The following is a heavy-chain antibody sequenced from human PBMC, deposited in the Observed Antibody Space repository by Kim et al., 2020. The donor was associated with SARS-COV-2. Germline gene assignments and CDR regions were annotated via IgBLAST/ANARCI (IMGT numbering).Heavy chain of an antibody. CDR2: INHSGST. CDR3: ARVYYDSSGYYLVRFGPVDY. V-gene: IGHV4-34*01. J-gene: IGHJ4*02. CDR1: GGSFSGYY. D-gene: IGHD3-22*01. Sequence: SETLSLTCAVYGGSFSGYYWSWIRQPPGKGLEWIGEINHSGSTNYNPSLKSRVTISVDTSKNQFSLQLSSVTAADTAVYYCARVYYDSSGYYLVRFGPVDYWGQGTLVTVSS.